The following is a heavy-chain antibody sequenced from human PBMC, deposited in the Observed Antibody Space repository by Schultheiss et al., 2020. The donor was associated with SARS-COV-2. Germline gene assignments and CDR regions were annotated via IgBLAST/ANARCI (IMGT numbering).Heavy chain of an antibody. CDR1: GGTFSSYA. CDR3: ARGRGDRRRAYFDY. CDR2: IIPIFGTA. Sequence: SVKVSCKASGGTFSSYAISWVRQAPGQGLEWMGGIIPIFGTANYAQKFQGRVTITADKSTSTAYMELSSLRSEDTAVYYCARGRGDRRRAYFDYWGQGTLVKVSS. D-gene: IGHD3-10*01. J-gene: IGHJ4*02. V-gene: IGHV1-69*06.